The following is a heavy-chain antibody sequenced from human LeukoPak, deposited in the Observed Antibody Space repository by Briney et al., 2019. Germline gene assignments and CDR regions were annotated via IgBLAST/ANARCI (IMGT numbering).Heavy chain of an antibody. D-gene: IGHD6-13*01. CDR1: GYTFTSYA. CDR3: ARDPYSSSWYYFDY. Sequence: ASVKVSCKASGYTFTSYAMHWVRQAPGQRLEWMGWINAGNGNTKYSQEFQGRVTITGDTSASTAYMELSSLRSEDMAVYYCARDPYSSSWYYFDYWGQGTLVTVSS. J-gene: IGHJ4*02. V-gene: IGHV1-3*03. CDR2: INAGNGNT.